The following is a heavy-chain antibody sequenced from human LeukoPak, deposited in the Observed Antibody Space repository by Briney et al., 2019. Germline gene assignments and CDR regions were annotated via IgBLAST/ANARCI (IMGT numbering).Heavy chain of an antibody. CDR3: AKSMISSWYYFDS. Sequence: PGGSLRLSCAASGFTVSNNYMSWVRQAPGKGLGWVSVIYSGGSTYYADSVKGRFTISRDKSKNTLYLQMNSLRVEDTAVYYCAKSMISSWYYFDSWGQGTLVTVSS. D-gene: IGHD6-13*01. V-gene: IGHV3-66*01. CDR2: IYSGGST. J-gene: IGHJ4*02. CDR1: GFTVSNNY.